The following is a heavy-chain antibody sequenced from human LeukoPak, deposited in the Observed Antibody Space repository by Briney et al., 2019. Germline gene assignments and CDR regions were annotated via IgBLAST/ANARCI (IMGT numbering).Heavy chain of an antibody. CDR2: IYQHDDK. CDR3: AHTSALVRGVIYFDF. J-gene: IGHJ4*02. V-gene: IGHV2-5*01. Sequence: SGPTLVNPTQTLTLTCTFSGFSLSSPGEGVGWIRQPPGKPLVSLSLIYQHDDKRYSPVLQTRLTITKDTSENRVALTVTNMDPVDAATYYCAHTSALVRGVIYFDFWGQGSLVTVSS. D-gene: IGHD3-10*01. CDR1: GFSLSSPGEG.